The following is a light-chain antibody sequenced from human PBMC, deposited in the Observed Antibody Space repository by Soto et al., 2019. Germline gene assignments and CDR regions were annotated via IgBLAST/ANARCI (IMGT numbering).Light chain of an antibody. CDR2: EVN. Sequence: QSALTQPPSASGSPGQSVTISCTGTSSDIGGYDYVSWYQQHPGKAPKLIIYEVNKRPSGVPDRFSGSKSGNTASLTVSGLQAEDEADYYCSSDAGSNNLVFAGGTKVTVL. V-gene: IGLV2-8*01. CDR3: SSDAGSNNLV. CDR1: SSDIGGYDY. J-gene: IGLJ3*02.